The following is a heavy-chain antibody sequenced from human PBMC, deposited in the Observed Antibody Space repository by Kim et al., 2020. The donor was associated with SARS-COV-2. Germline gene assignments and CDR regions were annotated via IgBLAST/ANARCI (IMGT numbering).Heavy chain of an antibody. D-gene: IGHD3-10*01. CDR3: ARDRNYYGSGSPIDY. J-gene: IGHJ4*02. V-gene: IGHV1-69*01. Sequence: RFQGRVTITADESTSTAYMELSSLRSEDTAVYYCARDRNYYGSGSPIDYWGQGTLVTVSS.